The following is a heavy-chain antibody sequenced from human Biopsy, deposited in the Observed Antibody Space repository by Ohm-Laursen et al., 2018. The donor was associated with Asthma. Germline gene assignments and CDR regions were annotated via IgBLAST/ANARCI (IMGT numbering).Heavy chain of an antibody. CDR3: VRDGTEDAFDI. Sequence: SLRLSCAPFGFSFSNFAIHWVRQAPGKGLEWVGVISKDASTQDYADSVKGRFTMARDNSKNTLDLQMNSLREEDTAVYYCVRDGTEDAFDIWGQGTVVSVSS. CDR1: GFSFSNFA. CDR2: ISKDASTQ. D-gene: IGHD1-1*01. J-gene: IGHJ3*02. V-gene: IGHV3-30*01.